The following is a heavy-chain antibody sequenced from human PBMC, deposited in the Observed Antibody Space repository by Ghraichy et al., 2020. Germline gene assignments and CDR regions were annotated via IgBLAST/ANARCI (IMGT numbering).Heavy chain of an antibody. CDR2: ISYDGSNK. J-gene: IGHJ4*02. V-gene: IGHV3-30-3*01. D-gene: IGHD3-10*01. Sequence: GGSLSLSCAASGFTFSSYAMHWVRQAPGKGLEWVAVISYDGSNKYYADSVKGRFTISRDNSKNTLYLQMNSLRAEDTAVYYCARDRGPKEWFGELSGWGQGTLVTVSS. CDR3: ARDRGPKEWFGELSG. CDR1: GFTFSSYA.